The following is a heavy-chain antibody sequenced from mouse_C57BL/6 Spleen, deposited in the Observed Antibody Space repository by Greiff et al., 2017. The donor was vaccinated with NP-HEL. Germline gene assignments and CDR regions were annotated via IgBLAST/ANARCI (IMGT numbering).Heavy chain of an antibody. CDR2: IHPNSGST. CDR3: ARSGLITTVVAPFAY. J-gene: IGHJ3*01. V-gene: IGHV1-64*01. D-gene: IGHD1-1*01. Sequence: QVQLKQPGAELVKPGASVKLSCKASGYTFTSYWMHWVKQRPGQGLEWIGMIHPNSGSTNYNEKFKSKATLTVDKSSSTAYMQLSILTSEDSAVYYCARSGLITTVVAPFAYWGQGTLVTVSA. CDR1: GYTFTSYW.